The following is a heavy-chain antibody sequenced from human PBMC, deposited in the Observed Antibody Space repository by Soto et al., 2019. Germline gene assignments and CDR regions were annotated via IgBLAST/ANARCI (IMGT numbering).Heavy chain of an antibody. J-gene: IGHJ5*02. V-gene: IGHV5-51*01. CDR1: GYRFTSYW. Sequence: GESLKISCRTSGYRFTSYWIAWVRQMPGKGLEWMGIIFPSDSDTRYSPSFQGQVTISADRSTSTVFLQWDSLKASDTDVYFCARTDKSGYFTWFDPWGPGTLVNVSS. CDR3: ARTDKSGYFTWFDP. CDR2: IFPSDSDT. D-gene: IGHD3-22*01.